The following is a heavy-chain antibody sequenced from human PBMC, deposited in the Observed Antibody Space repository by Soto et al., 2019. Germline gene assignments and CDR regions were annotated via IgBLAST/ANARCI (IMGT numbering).Heavy chain of an antibody. CDR2: ISYDGSNK. CDR1: GFTFSSYA. CDR3: AREADCSGGSCYGWFDP. Sequence: QVQLVESGGGVVQPGRSLRLSCAASGFTFSSYAMHWVRQAPGKGLEWVAVISYDGSNKYYADSVKGRFTISRDNSTNTLYLQMNSLRAEDTAVYYCAREADCSGGSCYGWFDPWGQGTLVTVSS. D-gene: IGHD2-15*01. J-gene: IGHJ5*02. V-gene: IGHV3-30-3*01.